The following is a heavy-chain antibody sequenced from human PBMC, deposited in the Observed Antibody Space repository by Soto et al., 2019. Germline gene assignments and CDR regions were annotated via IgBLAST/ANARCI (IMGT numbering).Heavy chain of an antibody. D-gene: IGHD3-3*01. CDR1: GYSFTSYW. J-gene: IGHJ6*02. CDR3: ERHNTLSDFYGMDL. CDR2: IYPGDSDT. V-gene: IGHV5-51*01. Sequence: GESLKISCKGSGYSFTSYWIGWVRQMPGKGLEWMGIIYPGDSDTRYSPSFQGQVTISADKSISTAYLQWSSLKASDTDMYYCERHNTLSDFYGMDLWGQGTTATVSS.